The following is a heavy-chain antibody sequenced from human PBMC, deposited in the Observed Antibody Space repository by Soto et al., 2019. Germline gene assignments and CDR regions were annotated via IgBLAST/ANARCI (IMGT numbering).Heavy chain of an antibody. CDR1: GFIFSNYD. D-gene: IGHD3-22*01. CDR2: ISGSGKNT. J-gene: IGHJ4*02. Sequence: GGSLRLSCAASGFIFSNYDMSWVRQAPGKGLDWVSTISGSGKNTYYADSVKGRFTVSRDNSKNTLYLQMNSLRAEDTAVYYRANRHYYQNSGDPCTYFDFWGQGDLVTVSS. CDR3: ANRHYYQNSGDPCTYFDF. V-gene: IGHV3-23*01.